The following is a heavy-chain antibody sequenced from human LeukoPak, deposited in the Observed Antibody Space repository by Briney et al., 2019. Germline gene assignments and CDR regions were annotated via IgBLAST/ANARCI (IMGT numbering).Heavy chain of an antibody. CDR2: IYTSGST. D-gene: IGHD3-9*01. CDR3: ARTRGEYYDILTGYYQPPAPYYFDY. J-gene: IGHJ4*02. CDR1: GGSISSYY. V-gene: IGHV4-4*07. Sequence: SETLSLTCTVSGGSISSYYWSWIRQPAGKGLEWIGRIYTSGSTNYNPSLKSRVTMSVDTSKSQFSLKLSSVTAADTAVYYCARTRGEYYDILTGYYQPPAPYYFDYWGQGTLVTVSS.